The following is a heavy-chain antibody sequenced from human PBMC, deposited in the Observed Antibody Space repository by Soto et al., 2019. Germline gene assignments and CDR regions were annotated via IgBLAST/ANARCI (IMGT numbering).Heavy chain of an antibody. CDR2: IYYSGST. V-gene: IGHV4-59*08. CDR1: GGSISSYY. D-gene: IGHD6-13*01. Sequence: SETLSLTCTVSGGSISSYYWSWIRQPPGKGLEWIGYIYYSGSTNYNPSLESRVTISVDTSKNQFSLKLSSVTAADTAVYYCARHRGIAAAGSPFDYWGQGTLVTVSS. CDR3: ARHRGIAAAGSPFDY. J-gene: IGHJ4*02.